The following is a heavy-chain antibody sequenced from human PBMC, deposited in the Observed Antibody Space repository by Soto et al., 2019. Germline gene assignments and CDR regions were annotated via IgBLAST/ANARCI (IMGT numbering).Heavy chain of an antibody. CDR3: ARETSGYDSSGYSYTYFDY. J-gene: IGHJ4*02. V-gene: IGHV3-30-3*01. D-gene: IGHD3-22*01. Sequence: QVQLVESGGGVVQPGRSLRLSCAASGFTFSSYAMHWVRQAPGKGLEWVAVISYDGSNKYYADSVKGRFTISRDNSKNTLYLQMNSLRPEDTAVYYCARETSGYDSSGYSYTYFDYWGQGTLVTVSS. CDR1: GFTFSSYA. CDR2: ISYDGSNK.